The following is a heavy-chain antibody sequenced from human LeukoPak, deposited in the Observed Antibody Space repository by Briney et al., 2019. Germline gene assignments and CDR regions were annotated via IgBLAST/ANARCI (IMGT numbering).Heavy chain of an antibody. CDR1: GFTFSSYS. J-gene: IGHJ4*02. CDR3: ARDPIVVVPAATFDY. V-gene: IGHV3-21*01. CDR2: ISSSSSYI. Sequence: PGGSLRLSCAASGFTFSSYSMNWVRQAPGKGLEWVSSISSSSSYIYYADSVKGRFTISRDNAKNPLYLQMNSLRAEDTAVYYCARDPIVVVPAATFDYWGQGTLVTVSS. D-gene: IGHD2-2*01.